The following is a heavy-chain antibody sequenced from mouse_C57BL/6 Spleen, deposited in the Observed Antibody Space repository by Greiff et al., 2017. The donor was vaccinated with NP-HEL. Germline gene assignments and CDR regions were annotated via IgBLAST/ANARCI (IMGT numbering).Heavy chain of an antibody. J-gene: IGHJ2*01. CDR1: GFTFSSYA. Sequence: VQLKESGEGLVKPGGSLKLSCAASGFTFSSYAMSWVRQTPEKRLEWVAYISSGGDYIYYADTVKGRFTISRDNARNTLYLQMSSLKSEDTAMYYCTRDQDYDVNYFDYWGQGTTLTVSS. CDR2: ISSGGDYI. V-gene: IGHV5-9-1*02. CDR3: TRDQDYDVNYFDY. D-gene: IGHD2-4*01.